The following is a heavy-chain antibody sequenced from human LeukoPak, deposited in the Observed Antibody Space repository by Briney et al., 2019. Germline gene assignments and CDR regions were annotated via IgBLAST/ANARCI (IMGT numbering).Heavy chain of an antibody. D-gene: IGHD6-19*01. CDR3: AKDSYIAVAGTGDGFDS. CDR2: ISYDGNNK. V-gene: IGHV3-30*18. Sequence: GGSLRLSCAASGFTFRNYGMHWVRQAPGKGLEWVAVISYDGNNKYYADSVKGRFTISRDNSKNTLYLQMNSLRAEDTAVYYCAKDSYIAVAGTGDGFDSWGQGTLVTVSS. CDR1: GFTFRNYG. J-gene: IGHJ5*01.